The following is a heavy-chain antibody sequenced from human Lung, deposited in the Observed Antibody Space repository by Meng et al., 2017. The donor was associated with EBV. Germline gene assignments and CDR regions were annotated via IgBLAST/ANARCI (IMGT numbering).Heavy chain of an antibody. J-gene: IGHJ4*02. Sequence: QVQLVQSGSELKKPGASVKVSCKASVYTFTRYPMNWVRQAPGQGLEWMGWISTNTGNPTYAQGFTGRLVFSVDTSVSTAYLQISSLKAEDTAVYYCGTLKYTSGFYGPAYLGQGALVTVAS. D-gene: IGHD6-19*01. CDR1: VYTFTRYP. CDR3: GTLKYTSGFYGPAY. V-gene: IGHV7-4-1*02. CDR2: ISTNTGNP.